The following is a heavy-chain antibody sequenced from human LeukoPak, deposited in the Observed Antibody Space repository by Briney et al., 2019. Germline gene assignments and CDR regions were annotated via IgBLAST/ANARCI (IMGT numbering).Heavy chain of an antibody. V-gene: IGHV3-53*01. Sequence: GGSLRLSCAASGFTVSSNYMAWIRQAPGERLEWVSIVYSGGDTYYADSVKGRFTMSRDNSKNMLYLQMNSLRAEDTAVYYCARVEIPWSFDYWGQGTLVTVSS. CDR3: ARVEIPWSFDY. CDR2: VYSGGDT. D-gene: IGHD2-21*01. CDR1: GFTVSSNY. J-gene: IGHJ4*02.